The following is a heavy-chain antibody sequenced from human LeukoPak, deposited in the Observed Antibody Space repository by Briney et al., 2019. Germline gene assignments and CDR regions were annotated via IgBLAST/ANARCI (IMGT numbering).Heavy chain of an antibody. J-gene: IGHJ4*02. D-gene: IGHD5-18*01. Sequence: GGSLRLSCAASGFTFSTYSMNGVRQAPGKGLEWVSYISGSTSTIYYADSVKGRFTISRDNGKNSLYLQMNSLRAEDAAVHYCAGGIGGDSYGRFDYWGQGTLVTVSS. CDR1: GFTFSTYS. V-gene: IGHV3-48*01. CDR3: AGGIGGDSYGRFDY. CDR2: ISGSTSTI.